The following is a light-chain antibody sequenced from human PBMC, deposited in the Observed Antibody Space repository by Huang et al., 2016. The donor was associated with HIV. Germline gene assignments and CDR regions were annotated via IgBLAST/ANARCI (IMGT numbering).Light chain of an antibody. CDR2: DAS. CDR1: QCIGSY. CDR3: QPRTNWPWT. Sequence: EIVLTQSPATLSLSPGERATLSCRASQCIGSYLGWYHRKSGQAPRLLIYDASNRATGIPARFTGSGSETDFTLTITALEPEDYAIYYCQPRTNWPWTFGLGTKVAIQ. J-gene: IGKJ1*01. V-gene: IGKV3-11*01.